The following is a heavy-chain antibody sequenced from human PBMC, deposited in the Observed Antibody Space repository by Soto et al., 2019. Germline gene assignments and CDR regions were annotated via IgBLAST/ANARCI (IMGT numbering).Heavy chain of an antibody. CDR1: GYTFTSYG. CDR2: ISAYNGNT. J-gene: IGHJ4*02. Sequence: QVQLVQSGAEVKKPGASVKVSCKASGYTFTSYGISWVRQAPGQGLEWMGWISAYNGNTNYAQKLQGRVTMTTDISTSTAYMELRSLRSDDTAVYYCARLRRRVEMATVHFDYWGQGTLVTVSS. D-gene: IGHD4-4*01. V-gene: IGHV1-18*01. CDR3: ARLRRRVEMATVHFDY.